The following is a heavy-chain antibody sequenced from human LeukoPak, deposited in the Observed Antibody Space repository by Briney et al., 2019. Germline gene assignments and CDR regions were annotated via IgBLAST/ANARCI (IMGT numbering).Heavy chain of an antibody. J-gene: IGHJ5*02. Sequence: GSLRLSRAASGSTFSGSSMNWVRQAPGKGLEWVSYIRSAGDIKHYADSVKGRFTISRDNSRNSLFLQMNSLRDEDTAVYYCVKGTGGTNYWFHWFVHWGQGTLVTVSS. D-gene: IGHD2-8*02. CDR1: GSTFSGSS. CDR2: IRSAGDIK. V-gene: IGHV3-48*02. CDR3: VKGTGGTNYWFHWFVH.